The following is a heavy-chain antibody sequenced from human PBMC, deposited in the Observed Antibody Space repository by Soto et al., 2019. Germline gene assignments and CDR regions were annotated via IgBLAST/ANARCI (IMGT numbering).Heavy chain of an antibody. CDR3: ARQKVGYGRDYYYYYMDV. CDR2: LHYGGST. Sequence: SETLSLTCTVLGCYIRSSPYYWGWIRQPPGKGLEWIGCLHYGGSTYYNPSLQSRITMSVDTSKNQFSLMLSSVTAADTAVYYCARQKVGYGRDYYYYYMDVWGKGTTVTVSS. V-gene: IGHV4-39*01. D-gene: IGHD2-8*02. J-gene: IGHJ6*03. CDR1: GCYIRSSPYY.